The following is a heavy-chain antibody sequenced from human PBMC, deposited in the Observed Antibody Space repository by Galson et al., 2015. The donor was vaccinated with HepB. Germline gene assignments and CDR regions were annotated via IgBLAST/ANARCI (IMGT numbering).Heavy chain of an antibody. D-gene: IGHD3-22*01. CDR2: IIPIFGTA. Sequence: SVKVSCKASGGTFSSYAISWVRQAPGQGLEWMGGIIPIFGTANYAQKFQGRVTITADESTSTAYMELSSLRSEDTAVYYCARGADYYDSSGYYYCHYWGQGTLVTVSS. CDR3: ARGADYYDSSGYYYCHY. V-gene: IGHV1-69*13. CDR1: GGTFSSYA. J-gene: IGHJ4*02.